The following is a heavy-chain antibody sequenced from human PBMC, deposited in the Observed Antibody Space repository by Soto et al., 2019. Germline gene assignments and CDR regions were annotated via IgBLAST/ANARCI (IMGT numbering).Heavy chain of an antibody. CDR1: GGSISSGGYS. V-gene: IGHV4-30-2*01. J-gene: IGHJ4*02. Sequence: QLQLLESGSGLVKPSQTLSLTCAVSGGSISSGGYSWGWIRQPPGKGLEWIGSIYHSVSTSYNPPPTTRVTISVDSSKNQFSLRLSSVTAADTAVYYFARVPDYWGQGTLVTVSS. CDR2: IYHSVST. CDR3: ARVPDY.